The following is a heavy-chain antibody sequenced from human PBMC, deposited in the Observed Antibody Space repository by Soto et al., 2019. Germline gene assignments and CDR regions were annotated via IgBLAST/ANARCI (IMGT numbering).Heavy chain of an antibody. D-gene: IGHD3-22*01. J-gene: IGHJ5*02. Sequence: QVQLLQSGAEVKEPGASVRVSCKASGYTFNNYAVSWVRQAPGQGLEWMGWYNPVIAYGQSAKKFQGRVSMTTDTSTNTAYMELKSIRSDETAVYYCARNSSDFYGWLDPWGQGTLVTVSS. V-gene: IGHV1-18*04. CDR1: GYTFNNYA. CDR2: YNPVIAYG. CDR3: ARNSSDFYGWLDP.